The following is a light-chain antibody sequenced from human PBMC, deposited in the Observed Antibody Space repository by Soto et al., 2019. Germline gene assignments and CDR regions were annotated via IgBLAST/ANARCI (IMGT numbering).Light chain of an antibody. CDR2: VEGSGTY. CDR3: ETWDSNVPVV. J-gene: IGLJ2*01. V-gene: IGLV4-60*02. CDR1: SGDSSYI. Sequence: QPVLTQSSSASASLGSSVKLTCTLSSGDSSYIIAWHQQQPGKAPQYLMKVEGSGTYRKGSGVPDRFSGSSSGTDRYLTISNVQFEAEADYYCETWDSNVPVVFGGGTKLTVL.